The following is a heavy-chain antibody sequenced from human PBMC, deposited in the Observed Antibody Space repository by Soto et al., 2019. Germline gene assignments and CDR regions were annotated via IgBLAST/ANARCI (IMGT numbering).Heavy chain of an antibody. CDR2: IYYSGST. V-gene: IGHV4-59*01. D-gene: IGHD5-12*01. CDR3: ARDKGLYSGYDA. J-gene: IGHJ5*02. CDR1: GGSISSYY. Sequence: SETLSLTCTVSGGSISSYYWSWIRQPPGKGLEWIGYIYYSGSTNYNSSLKSRVTISVDTSKNQFSLKLSSVTAADTAVYYCARDKGLYSGYDAWGQGTLVTVSS.